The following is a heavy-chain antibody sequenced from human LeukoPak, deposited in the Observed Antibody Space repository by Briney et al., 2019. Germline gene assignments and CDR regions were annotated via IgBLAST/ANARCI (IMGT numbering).Heavy chain of an antibody. CDR1: GDSVTSDTYS. Sequence: SETPSLTCTLSGDSVTSDTYSWSWIRQPAGMQLEWIGRIYTSGTTNYNPSLRSRVTMSIDTSKNQFSLKLNSVTAADTAVYYCASPAPAVAGWGRASDIWGQGTMVTVAS. V-gene: IGHV4-61*02. CDR3: ASPAPAVAGWGRASDI. CDR2: IYTSGTT. J-gene: IGHJ3*02. D-gene: IGHD6-19*01.